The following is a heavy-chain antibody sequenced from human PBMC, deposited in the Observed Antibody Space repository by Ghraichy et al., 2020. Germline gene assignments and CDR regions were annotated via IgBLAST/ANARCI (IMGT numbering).Heavy chain of an antibody. J-gene: IGHJ4*02. CDR1: GFIFTNYW. CDR2: IKGDGSEK. D-gene: IGHD2-21*01. Sequence: LSLTCAASGFIFTNYWMTWVRQAPGKGLEWVANIKGDGSEKYYVDSVKGRFTISRDNAKNSLYLQMNSLRAEDTAVYYCARARIDYWGQGTLVTVSS. CDR3: ARARIDY. V-gene: IGHV3-7*01.